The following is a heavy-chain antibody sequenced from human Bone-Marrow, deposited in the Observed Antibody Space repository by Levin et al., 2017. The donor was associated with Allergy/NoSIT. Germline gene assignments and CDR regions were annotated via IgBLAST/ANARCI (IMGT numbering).Heavy chain of an antibody. CDR1: GGSISSYY. V-gene: IGHV4-59*01. CDR2: IYYSGST. J-gene: IGHJ4*02. Sequence: SETLSLTCTVSGGSISSYYWSWIRQPPGKGLEWIGYIYYSGSTNYNPSLKSRVTISVDTSKNQFSLKLSSVTAADTAVYYCARCQGQRQQLTLFDYWGQGTLVTVSS. D-gene: IGHD6-13*01. CDR3: ARCQGQRQQLTLFDY.